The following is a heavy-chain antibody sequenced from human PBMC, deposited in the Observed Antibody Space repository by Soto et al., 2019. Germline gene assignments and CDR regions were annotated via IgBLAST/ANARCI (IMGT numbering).Heavy chain of an antibody. CDR3: ARAVAVPADFDY. CDR2: IYHSGST. J-gene: IGHJ4*02. CDR1: GGFISSSNW. Sequence: SETLSLTCAVSGGFISSSNWWSLVRQPAGKGLEWIGEIYHSGSTNYNPSLKSRVTISVDKSKNQFSLKLSSVTAADTAVYYCARAVAVPADFDYWGQGTLVT. D-gene: IGHD6-19*01. V-gene: IGHV4-4*02.